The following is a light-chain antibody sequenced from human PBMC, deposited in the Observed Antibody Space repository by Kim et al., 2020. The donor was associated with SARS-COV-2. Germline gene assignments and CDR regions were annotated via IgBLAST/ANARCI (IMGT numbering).Light chain of an antibody. CDR3: MQGTHWPYT. V-gene: IGKV2-30*01. Sequence: QPSSIACMSSQGLVYNNGNTYLNWFQQRPGHSPRRLIYKVSNRDSGVPDRFTGSGSGTDFTLEISRVEAEDAGLYYCMQGTHWPYTFGQGTKLEI. J-gene: IGKJ2*01. CDR2: KVS. CDR1: QGLVYNNGNTY.